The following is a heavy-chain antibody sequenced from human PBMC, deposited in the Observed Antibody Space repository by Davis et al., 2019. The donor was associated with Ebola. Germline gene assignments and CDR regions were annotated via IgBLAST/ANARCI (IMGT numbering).Heavy chain of an antibody. CDR2: ISSSGGSI. D-gene: IGHD6-13*01. CDR3: VKGYRIAGDGFRFDY. Sequence: GESLKISCAASGFTFSNHAMNWVRQAPGKGLEWVSSISSSGGSIYYADSVKGRFTISRDNSKNTLHLQMNSLRVDDTAVYYCVKGYRIAGDGFRFDYWGQGTLVTVSS. CDR1: GFTFSNHA. V-gene: IGHV3-23*01. J-gene: IGHJ4*02.